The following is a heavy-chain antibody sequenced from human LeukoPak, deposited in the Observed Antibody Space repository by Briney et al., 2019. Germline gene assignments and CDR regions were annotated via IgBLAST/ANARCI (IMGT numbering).Heavy chain of an antibody. J-gene: IGHJ5*02. D-gene: IGHD3-3*01. V-gene: IGHV3-30*18. CDR1: GFTSSSYG. CDR2: ISYDGSNK. CDR3: AKDRQLPYYDFWSGYSLNWFDP. Sequence: PGGSLRLSCAASGFTSSSYGMHWVRQAPGKGLEWVAVISYDGSNKYYADSVKGRFTISRDNSKNTLYLQMNSLRAEDTAVYYCAKDRQLPYYDFWSGYSLNWFDPWGQGTLVTVSS.